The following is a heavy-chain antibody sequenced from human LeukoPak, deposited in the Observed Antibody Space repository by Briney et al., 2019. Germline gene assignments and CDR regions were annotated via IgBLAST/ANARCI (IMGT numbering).Heavy chain of an antibody. CDR1: GFTFSSFW. J-gene: IGHJ5*02. CDR2: IKEDVSNT. V-gene: IGHV3-7*01. Sequence: GGSLRLSCAASGFTFSSFWMGWVRQAPGKGLEWVANIKEDVSNTYYVDSVKGRFTISRDNAKNSLHLQMSSLRAEDTAVYYCARVRGFGWFDPWGQGTLVTVSS. CDR3: ARVRGFGWFDP. D-gene: IGHD3-10*01.